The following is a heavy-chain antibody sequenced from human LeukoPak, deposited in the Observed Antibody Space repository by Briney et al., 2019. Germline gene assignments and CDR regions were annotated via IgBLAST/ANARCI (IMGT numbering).Heavy chain of an antibody. D-gene: IGHD2-2*01. Sequence: SQTLSLTCTVSGGSISSGSHYWSWIRQPAGKGLEWIGRIYTSGSTNYNPSLKSRVTISVDTSKNQFSLKLSSVTAADTAVYYCARGEYCSSTSCYDFDYWGQGTLVTVSS. CDR1: GGSISSGSHY. CDR3: ARGEYCSSTSCYDFDY. CDR2: IYTSGST. V-gene: IGHV4-61*02. J-gene: IGHJ4*02.